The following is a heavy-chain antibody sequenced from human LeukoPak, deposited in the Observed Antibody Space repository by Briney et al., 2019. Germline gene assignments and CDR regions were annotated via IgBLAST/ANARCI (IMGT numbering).Heavy chain of an antibody. CDR1: GFTFSSYG. D-gene: IGHD3-10*01. J-gene: IGHJ6*02. Sequence: GGSLRLSCAAFGFTFSSYGMHWVRQAPGKGLEWVAVISYDGSNKYYADSVKGRFTISRDNSKNTLYLQMNSLRAEDTAVYYCAKDTMVYYYYGMDVWGQGTTVTVSS. V-gene: IGHV3-30*18. CDR2: ISYDGSNK. CDR3: AKDTMVYYYYGMDV.